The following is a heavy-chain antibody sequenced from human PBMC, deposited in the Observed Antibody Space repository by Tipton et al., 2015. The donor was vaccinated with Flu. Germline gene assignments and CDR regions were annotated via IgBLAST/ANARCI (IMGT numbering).Heavy chain of an antibody. CDR2: IYSGGNT. D-gene: IGHD2-15*01. Sequence: SLRLSCAASGFTVSDSYMSWVRQAPGKGLEWVSVIYSGGNTHYADSVKGRFIISRDNSKNTVYLQINSLRTEDTAVYYCAKSLGYCTAGSCYLYGMDVWGQGTTVTVSS. CDR1: GFTVSDSY. CDR3: AKSLGYCTAGSCYLYGMDV. V-gene: IGHV3-66*02. J-gene: IGHJ6*02.